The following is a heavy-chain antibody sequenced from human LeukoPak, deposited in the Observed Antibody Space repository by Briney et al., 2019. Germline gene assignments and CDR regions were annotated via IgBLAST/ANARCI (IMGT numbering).Heavy chain of an antibody. CDR3: ARDAKFTYYDFWSGYSSFILGDY. D-gene: IGHD3-3*01. J-gene: IGHJ4*02. Sequence: PGGSLRLSCAASGFTFTSYWMHWVRQAPGKGLEWVAVIWYDGSNKYYADSVKGRFTISRDNSKNTLYLQMNSLRAEDTAVYYCARDAKFTYYDFWSGYSSFILGDYWGQGTLVTVSS. CDR2: IWYDGSNK. CDR1: GFTFTSYW. V-gene: IGHV3-33*08.